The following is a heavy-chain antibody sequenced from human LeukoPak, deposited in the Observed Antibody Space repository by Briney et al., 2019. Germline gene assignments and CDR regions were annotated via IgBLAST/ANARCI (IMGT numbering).Heavy chain of an antibody. J-gene: IGHJ4*02. CDR2: ISGSGGST. CDR3: APKTYYYDSSGYLFDY. Sequence: PGGSLRLSCAASGFTFSSYAMSWVRQAPGKGLEWVSAISGSGGSTYYADSVKGRFTISRDNSKDTLYLQMNSLRAEDTAVYYCAPKTYYYDSSGYLFDYWGQGTLVTVSS. CDR1: GFTFSSYA. V-gene: IGHV3-23*01. D-gene: IGHD3-22*01.